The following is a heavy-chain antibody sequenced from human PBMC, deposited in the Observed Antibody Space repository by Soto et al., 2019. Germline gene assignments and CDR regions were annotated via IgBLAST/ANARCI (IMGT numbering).Heavy chain of an antibody. D-gene: IGHD3-16*01. V-gene: IGHV3-33*01. J-gene: IGHJ4*02. CDR1: YG. CDR3: ARDGDVNTGFGKDY. Sequence: YGXHWVRQAPGKGLEWVAFIWHDGGNKFYAESVKGRFTISRDNSKNTLYLQMTSLSAEDTAIYYCARDGDVNTGFGKDYWGQGTLVTVSS. CDR2: IWHDGGNK.